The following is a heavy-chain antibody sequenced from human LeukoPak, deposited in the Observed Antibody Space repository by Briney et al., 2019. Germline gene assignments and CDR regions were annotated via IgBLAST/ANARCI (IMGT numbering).Heavy chain of an antibody. J-gene: IGHJ4*02. V-gene: IGHV3-23*01. D-gene: IGHD3-22*01. Sequence: GGSLRLSCAASGFTFSSYAMIWVRQAPGKGLEWVSAISGSGGSTYYADSVKGRFTISRDNSKNTLYLQMNSLRAEDTAVYYCAPSGLLRPTIYWGQGTLVTVSS. CDR1: GFTFSSYA. CDR3: APSGLLRPTIY. CDR2: ISGSGGST.